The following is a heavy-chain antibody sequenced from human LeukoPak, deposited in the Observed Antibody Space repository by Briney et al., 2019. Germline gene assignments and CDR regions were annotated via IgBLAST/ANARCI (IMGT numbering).Heavy chain of an antibody. V-gene: IGHV1-69*05. CDR3: ARVPTRGYSYGYGFRDYYYYMDV. CDR1: GGTFSSYA. J-gene: IGHJ6*03. Sequence: GASVKVSCKASGGTFSSYAISWVRQAPGQGLEWMGRIIPIFGTANYAQKFQGRVTITTDESTSTAYMELSSLRSEDTAVYYCARVPTRGYSYGYGFRDYYYYMDVWGKGTTVTVSS. CDR2: IIPIFGTA. D-gene: IGHD5-18*01.